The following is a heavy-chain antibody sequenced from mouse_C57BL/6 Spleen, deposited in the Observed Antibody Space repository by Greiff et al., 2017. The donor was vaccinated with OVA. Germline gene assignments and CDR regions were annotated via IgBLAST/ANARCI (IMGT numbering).Heavy chain of an antibody. CDR2: ISYDGSN. D-gene: IGHD2-4*01. J-gene: IGHJ3*01. Sequence: EVQRVESGPGLVKPSQSLSLTCSVTGYSITSGYYWNWIRQFPGNKLEWMGYISYDGSNNYNPSLKNRISITRDTSKNQFFLKLNSVTTEDTATYYCARDYYDYDGAYWGQGTLVTVSA. CDR1: GYSITSGYY. V-gene: IGHV3-6*01. CDR3: ARDYYDYDGAY.